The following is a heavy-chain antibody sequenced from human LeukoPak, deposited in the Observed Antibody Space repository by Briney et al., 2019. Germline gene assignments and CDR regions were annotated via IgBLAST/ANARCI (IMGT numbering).Heavy chain of an antibody. D-gene: IGHD4-17*01. CDR2: IYHSGST. J-gene: IGHJ4*02. Sequence: SETLSLTCAVSGYSISSGHYWGWIRQPPGKGLEWIGSIYHSGSTYYNPSLKSRVTISVDTSKNQFSLKLSSVTAADTAVYYCARHTTVTTGYRYLDYWGQGTLVTVSS. CDR3: ARHTTVTTGYRYLDY. CDR1: GYSISSGHY. V-gene: IGHV4-38-2*01.